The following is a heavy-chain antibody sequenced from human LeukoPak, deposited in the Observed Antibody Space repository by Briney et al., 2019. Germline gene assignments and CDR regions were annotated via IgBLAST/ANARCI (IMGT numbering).Heavy chain of an antibody. J-gene: IGHJ4*02. Sequence: PSETLSLTCTVSDDSISDYYRGWIRQPPGKGLEWIGYIYYSGSTNYNPSLKSRVTISVDTSKNQFSLKLSSVTAADTAVYYCASGKIWSPVYLSHWGQGTLVTVSS. CDR1: DDSISDYY. D-gene: IGHD3-10*01. V-gene: IGHV4-59*01. CDR2: IYYSGST. CDR3: ASGKIWSPVYLSH.